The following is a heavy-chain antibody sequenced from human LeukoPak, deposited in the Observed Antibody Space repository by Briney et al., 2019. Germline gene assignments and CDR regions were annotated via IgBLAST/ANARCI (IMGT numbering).Heavy chain of an antibody. CDR2: IYTSGST. J-gene: IGHJ4*02. V-gene: IGHV4-4*07. CDR3: ARENSGWYGGGKYYFDY. CDR1: GGSISSYY. Sequence: SETLSLTCTVSGGSISSYYWSWIRQPAGKGLEWIGRIYTSGSTSYNPSLKSRVTISVDTSKNQFSLKLSSVTAADTAVYYCARENSGWYGGGKYYFDYWGQGTLVTVSS. D-gene: IGHD6-19*01.